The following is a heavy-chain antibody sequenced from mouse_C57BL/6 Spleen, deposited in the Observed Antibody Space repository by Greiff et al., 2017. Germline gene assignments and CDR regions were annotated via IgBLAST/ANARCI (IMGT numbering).Heavy chain of an antibody. Sequence: EVQRVESEGGLVQPGSSMKLSCTASGFTFSDYYMAWVRQVPEKGLEWVANINYDGSSTYYLDSLKSRFIISRDNAKNILYPQMSSLKSEDTATYYCARGGWGYFDYWGQGTTLTVSS. D-gene: IGHD3-3*01. CDR2: INYDGSST. CDR1: GFTFSDYY. CDR3: ARGGWGYFDY. V-gene: IGHV5-16*01. J-gene: IGHJ2*01.